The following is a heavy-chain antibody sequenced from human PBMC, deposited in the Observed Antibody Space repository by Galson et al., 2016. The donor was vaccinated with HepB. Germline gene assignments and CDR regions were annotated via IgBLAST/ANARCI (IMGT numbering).Heavy chain of an antibody. V-gene: IGHV3-21*01. J-gene: IGHJ2*01. CDR3: ARDNSHCGRTSCIPTYRYFDL. CDR1: GFTLNNYA. Sequence: SLRLSCAASGFTLNNYALNWVRQAPGQGLEWLSSISRNGDFINYAESLKGRFTISRDNADNSLFLHMSSLRAEDTAIYYCARDNSHCGRTSCIPTYRYFDLWGRGTLVTVSS. CDR2: ISRNGDFI. D-gene: IGHD2-2*01.